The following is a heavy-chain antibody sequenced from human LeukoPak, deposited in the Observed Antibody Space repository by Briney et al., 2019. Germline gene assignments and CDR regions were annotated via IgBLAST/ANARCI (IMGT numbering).Heavy chain of an antibody. D-gene: IGHD5-12*01. V-gene: IGHV3-23*01. CDR2: ISGSAGST. CDR3: AREEGYDLFDY. Sequence: PGGSLRLSCAASGFTFSSYAMSWVRQAPGKGLEWVSSISGSAGSTYYADTVKGRFTISRDKSKNTLYLQMNSLRAEDTAVYYCAREEGYDLFDYWGQGTLVTVSS. J-gene: IGHJ4*02. CDR1: GFTFSSYA.